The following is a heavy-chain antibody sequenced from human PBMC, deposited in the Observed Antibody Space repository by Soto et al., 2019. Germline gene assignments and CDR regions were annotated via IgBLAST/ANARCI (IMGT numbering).Heavy chain of an antibody. CDR1: DGPISTYY. J-gene: IGHJ3*02. Sequence: PSETLSLTCTMTDGPISTYYWSWTLLPPGKGLEWIGYIYYSGSTNYNPSLKSRVTISVDTSKNQSSLKLSSVTAADTAVYYCARDADGYDDAFDIWGQGTMVT. V-gene: IGHV4-59*12. CDR3: ARDADGYDDAFDI. CDR2: IYYSGST. D-gene: IGHD5-12*01.